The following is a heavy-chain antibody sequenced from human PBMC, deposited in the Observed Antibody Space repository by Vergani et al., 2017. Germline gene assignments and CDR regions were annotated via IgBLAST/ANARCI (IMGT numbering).Heavy chain of an antibody. V-gene: IGHV3-15*01. D-gene: IGHD3-3*01. Sequence: EVQLVESGGGLVKPGGSLRLSCAASGFTFSNAWMSWVRQAPGKGLEWVGRIKSKTDGGTTDYAAPVKGRFTISRDDSKNTLYLQMNSLKTEDTAVYYCTTPPPIVGVVTTSGSYYMDVWGKGTTVTVSS. CDR2: IKSKTDGGTT. CDR1: GFTFSNAW. CDR3: TTPPPIVGVVTTSGSYYMDV. J-gene: IGHJ6*03.